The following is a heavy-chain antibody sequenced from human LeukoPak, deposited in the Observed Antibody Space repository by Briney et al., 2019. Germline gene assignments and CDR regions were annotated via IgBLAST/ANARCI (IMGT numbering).Heavy chain of an antibody. CDR3: ARLLIKFDY. V-gene: IGHV4-4*07. CDR2: ISTSGSASGTI. Sequence: KPSETLSLTCTVSGGSISSYYWSWIRQPAGKGLEWIGRISTSGSASGTINYNPSLKSRVTMSVDTSKNQFSLKLSSVTAADTAVYYCARLLIKFDYWGQGTLVTVSS. J-gene: IGHJ4*02. CDR1: GGSISSYY. D-gene: IGHD3-16*01.